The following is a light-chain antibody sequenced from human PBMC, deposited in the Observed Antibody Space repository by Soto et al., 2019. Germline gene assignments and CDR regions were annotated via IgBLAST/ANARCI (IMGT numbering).Light chain of an antibody. Sequence: QSALTQPASVSGSPGQSITIPCTGTASDVGSYKLVSWYQHHPGKVPKLMIYDDTLRPSGLSNRFSGSRSGNTASLTISGLQAEDEADYYCCSYADGRYVFGTGTKVTVL. CDR2: DDT. J-gene: IGLJ1*01. CDR1: ASDVGSYKL. CDR3: CSYADGRYV. V-gene: IGLV2-23*01.